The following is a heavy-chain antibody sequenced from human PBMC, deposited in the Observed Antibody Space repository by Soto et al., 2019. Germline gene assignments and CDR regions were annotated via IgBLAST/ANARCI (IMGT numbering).Heavy chain of an antibody. CDR1: GGSISSYY. Sequence: SETLSLTCTVSGGSISSYYWSWIRQPAGKGLEWIGRIYTSGSTNYNPSLKSRVTMSVDTSKNQFSLKLSSVTAADTAVYYCARSRYCSSTSCPGDGMDVWGQATTVTVS. V-gene: IGHV4-4*07. J-gene: IGHJ6*02. CDR3: ARSRYCSSTSCPGDGMDV. D-gene: IGHD2-2*01. CDR2: IYTSGST.